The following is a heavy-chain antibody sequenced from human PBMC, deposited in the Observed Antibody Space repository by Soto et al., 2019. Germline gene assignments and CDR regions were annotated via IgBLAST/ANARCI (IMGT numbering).Heavy chain of an antibody. D-gene: IGHD3-9*01. CDR2: IYYSGST. CDR3: ARYYDILTGFDY. J-gene: IGHJ4*02. CDR1: GGSIRGGDFY. Sequence: PSETLSLTCTVSGGSIRGGDFYWTWIRQPPGKGLEWIGYIYYSGSTSYNPSLKSRVTISVDTSKNQFSLKLSSVTAADTAVYYCARYYDILTGFDYWGQGTLVTVSS. V-gene: IGHV4-30-4*01.